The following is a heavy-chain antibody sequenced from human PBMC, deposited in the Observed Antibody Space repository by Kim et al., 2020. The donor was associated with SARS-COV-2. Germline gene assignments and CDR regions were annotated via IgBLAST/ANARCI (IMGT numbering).Heavy chain of an antibody. Sequence: TYYADSVKGRFTISRDNSKNTLYLQMNSLRAEDTAVYYCAKVGPYGVFDYWGQGTLVTVSS. D-gene: IGHD4-17*01. CDR2: T. J-gene: IGHJ4*02. V-gene: IGHV3-23*01. CDR3: AKVGPYGVFDY.